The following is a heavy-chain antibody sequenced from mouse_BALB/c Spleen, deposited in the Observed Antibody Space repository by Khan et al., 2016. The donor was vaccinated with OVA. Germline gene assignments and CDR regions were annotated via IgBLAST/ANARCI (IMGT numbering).Heavy chain of an antibody. Sequence: VQLQQSGAELVKPGASVKLSCKASGYTFISYYMYWVKERPGQGLEWIGEINPSNGGSNFNEQFKSKATLTVDKSSSTAYMQLSSLTSEDSAVYYCIRSGYGSFAYWGQGTLVTVSA. CDR3: IRSGYGSFAY. D-gene: IGHD2-2*01. V-gene: IGHV1S81*02. CDR2: INPSNGGS. J-gene: IGHJ3*01. CDR1: GYTFISYY.